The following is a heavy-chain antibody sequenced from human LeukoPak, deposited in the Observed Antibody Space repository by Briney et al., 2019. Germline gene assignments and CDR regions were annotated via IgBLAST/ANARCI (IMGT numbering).Heavy chain of an antibody. CDR2: INPNSGGT. CDR3: ARDRRSLSRISRAFDI. J-gene: IGHJ3*02. CDR1: GYTLTGYY. D-gene: IGHD2-15*01. V-gene: IGHV1-2*02. Sequence: ASVKVSCKASGYTLTGYYMHWVRQAPGQGLEWMGWINPNSGGTNYAQKFQGRVTMTRDTSISTAYMELSRLRSDDTAVYYCARDRRSLSRISRAFDIWGRGTMVTVSS.